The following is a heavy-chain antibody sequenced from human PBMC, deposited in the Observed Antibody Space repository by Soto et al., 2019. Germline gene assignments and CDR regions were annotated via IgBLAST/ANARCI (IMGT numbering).Heavy chain of an antibody. CDR1: GATFSSYA. V-gene: IGHV1-69*06. J-gene: IGHJ4*02. Sequence: ASVKVSCKTSGATFSSYAITWVRQAPGQGLEWMGGIVPTVDTSTYAQKFQGRVTITADKFTNTVYMELSSLRSDDTAVYYCVRVVAIPGYPDNWGQGTPVTVSS. CDR3: VRVVAIPGYPDN. D-gene: IGHD5-12*01. CDR2: IVPTVDTS.